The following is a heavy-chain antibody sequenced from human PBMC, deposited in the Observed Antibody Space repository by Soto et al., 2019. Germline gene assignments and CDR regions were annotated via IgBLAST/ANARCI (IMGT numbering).Heavy chain of an antibody. J-gene: IGHJ4*02. Sequence: LSLTCTVSGGSINSDAYYWSWIRQYPGKGLEWLGHIDYSGTTYYTPSLRSRLTMSGDTSKNQVSLKLSSVTAADTAVYYCARNTGRRAYFDYWGQGILVTVSS. CDR1: GGSINSDAYY. CDR3: ARNTGRRAYFDY. CDR2: IDYSGTT. D-gene: IGHD4-17*01. V-gene: IGHV4-31*03.